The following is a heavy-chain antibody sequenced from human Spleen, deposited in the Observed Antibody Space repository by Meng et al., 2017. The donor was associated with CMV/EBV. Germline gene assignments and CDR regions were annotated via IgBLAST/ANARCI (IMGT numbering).Heavy chain of an antibody. Sequence: KASGGTFSNSGFGWVRQAPGQGLEWMGGIIPVHAITNDVQNFQVRTTITADKSTSTVHMELTGLRSEDTAVYYCATFDSRGHYFFDSWGPGTLVTVSS. CDR3: ATFDSRGHYFFDS. V-gene: IGHV1-69*10. D-gene: IGHD3-22*01. CDR2: IIPVHAIT. CDR1: GGTFSNSG. J-gene: IGHJ4*02.